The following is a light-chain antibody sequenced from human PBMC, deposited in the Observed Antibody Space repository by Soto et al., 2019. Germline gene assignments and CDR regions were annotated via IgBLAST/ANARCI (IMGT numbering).Light chain of an antibody. J-gene: IGKJ1*01. CDR3: QQYYSYPRT. Sequence: DIQMTQSPSSLSASVGDRVTITCRASQGISTYLNWYHQKPGKAPKLLIYAASSLQSGVPSRFSGSGSETDFTLTISCLQSEDFATYYCQQYYSYPRTFGQGTKVDI. V-gene: IGKV1-39*01. CDR2: AAS. CDR1: QGISTY.